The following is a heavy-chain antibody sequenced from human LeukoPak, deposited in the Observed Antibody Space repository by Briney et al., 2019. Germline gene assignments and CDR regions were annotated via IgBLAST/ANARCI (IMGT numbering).Heavy chain of an antibody. D-gene: IGHD3-16*02. Sequence: PSETLSLTCAVYGGSFSGYYWSWIRQPPGKGLEWIGEINHSGSTNYNPSLKSRVTISVDTSKNQFSLKLSSVTAADTAVYYCARDYSHEYDYVWGSYRSYYFDYWGQGTLVTVSS. V-gene: IGHV4-34*01. J-gene: IGHJ4*02. CDR1: GGSFSGYY. CDR3: ARDYSHEYDYVWGSYRSYYFDY. CDR2: INHSGST.